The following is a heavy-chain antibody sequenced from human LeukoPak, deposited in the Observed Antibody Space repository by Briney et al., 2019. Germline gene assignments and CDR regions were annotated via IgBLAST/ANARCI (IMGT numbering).Heavy chain of an antibody. CDR1: GFTVSNNY. CDR2: IFSGDST. CDR3: ARHSGTYPAHFDY. J-gene: IGHJ4*02. V-gene: IGHV3-53*01. Sequence: GGSLRLSCAASGFTVSNNYMSWVRQAPGKGLEWVSIIFSGDSTSYADSVKGRFTIFRDNSKNTLYLQMHSLRAEDTAVYYCARHSGTYPAHFDYWGQGTLVTVSS. D-gene: IGHD1-26*01.